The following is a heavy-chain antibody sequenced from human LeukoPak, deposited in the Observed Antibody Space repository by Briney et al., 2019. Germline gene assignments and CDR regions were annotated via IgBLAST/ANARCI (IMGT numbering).Heavy chain of an antibody. CDR1: GFTFSSYG. Sequence: PGRSLRLSCAASGFTFSSYGMHWVRQAPGKGLEWVAVISHDGSNKYYADSVKGRFTISRDNSKNTLYLQMNSLRAEDTAVYYCAKSYFDLYYFDYWGQGTLVTVSS. CDR3: AKSYFDLYYFDY. CDR2: ISHDGSNK. J-gene: IGHJ4*02. V-gene: IGHV3-30*18. D-gene: IGHD3-9*01.